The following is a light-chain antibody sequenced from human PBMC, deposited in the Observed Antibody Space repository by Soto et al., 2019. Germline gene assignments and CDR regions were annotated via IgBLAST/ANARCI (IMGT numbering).Light chain of an antibody. Sequence: EIVLTQSPGTLSLSPWERATLSCRASQSVSSNYLAWYQQKPGQAPRLLIYGASTRATGTPARFSGSGSGTEFTLTISSLHSEDFAVYYCQHYNNWPPWTFGQGTKVDIK. CDR3: QHYNNWPPWT. J-gene: IGKJ1*01. CDR1: QSVSSN. V-gene: IGKV3-15*01. CDR2: GAS.